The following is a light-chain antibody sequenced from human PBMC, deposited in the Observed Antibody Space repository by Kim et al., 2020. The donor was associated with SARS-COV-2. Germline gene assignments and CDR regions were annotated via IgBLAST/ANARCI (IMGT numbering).Light chain of an antibody. CDR3: QVWDSSSDLVV. J-gene: IGLJ2*01. V-gene: IGLV3-21*04. Sequence: AQGETARITSVGNNIGSKSVHWYQQKPGQAPVLVIYYDSDRPSGIPERFSGSNSGNTATLTISRVEAGDEADYYCQVWDSSSDLVVFDGGTQLTVL. CDR1: NIGSKS. CDR2: YDS.